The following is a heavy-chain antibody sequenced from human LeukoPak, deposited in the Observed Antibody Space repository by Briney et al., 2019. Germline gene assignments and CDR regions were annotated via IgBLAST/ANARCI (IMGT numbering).Heavy chain of an antibody. CDR3: ARDPSPYSSSWYGGYYYYYYMDV. D-gene: IGHD6-13*01. J-gene: IGHJ6*03. CDR1: GYTFTSYG. Sequence: ASVKVSCKASGYTFTSYGISWVRQAPGQGLEWMVWISAYNSKTNYAQKLQGRVTMTTDTSTSTAYMELRSLRSDDTAVYYCARDPSPYSSSWYGGYYYYYYMDVWGKGTTVTVSS. V-gene: IGHV1-18*01. CDR2: ISAYNSKT.